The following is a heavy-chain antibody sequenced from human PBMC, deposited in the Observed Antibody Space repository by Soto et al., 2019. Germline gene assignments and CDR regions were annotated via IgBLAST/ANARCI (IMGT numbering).Heavy chain of an antibody. CDR1: GFTFNDYY. V-gene: IGHV3-11*06. D-gene: IGHD3-10*01. CDR2: ISSSSSYT. Sequence: QVQLVESGGGLVKPGGSLRLSCAASGFTFNDYYMSWIRQAPGKGLEWVSYISSSSSYTNYADSVKGRFTISRDNAKNSLYLQMNSLRAEDTAVYYCARDPYDYGSGTYYPAPYGMDVWGQGTTVTVSS. CDR3: ARDPYDYGSGTYYPAPYGMDV. J-gene: IGHJ6*02.